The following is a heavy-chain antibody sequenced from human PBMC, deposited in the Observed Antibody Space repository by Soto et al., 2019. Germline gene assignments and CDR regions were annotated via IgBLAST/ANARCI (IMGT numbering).Heavy chain of an antibody. CDR1: GGSFSGYY. CDR3: ARGDRFCSGGSCYSAARAFDI. J-gene: IGHJ3*02. CDR2: INHSGST. D-gene: IGHD2-15*01. Sequence: SETLSLTCAVYGGSFSGYYWSWIRQPPGKGLEWIGEINHSGSTNYNPSLKSRVTISVDTSKNQFSLKLSSVTAADTAVYYCARGDRFCSGGSCYSAARAFDIWGQGTMVTVSS. V-gene: IGHV4-34*01.